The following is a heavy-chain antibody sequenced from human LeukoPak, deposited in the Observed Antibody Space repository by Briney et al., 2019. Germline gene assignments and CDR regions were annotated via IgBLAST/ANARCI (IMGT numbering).Heavy chain of an antibody. V-gene: IGHV3-23*01. J-gene: IGHJ4*02. D-gene: IGHD5-12*01. Sequence: PGGSLRLSCAASGFTFSSYAMSWVRQAPGKGLEWVSAISGSGGSIYYADSVKGRFTISRDNSKNTLYLQMNSLRAEDTAVYYCAGYSGYVVPFDYWGQGTLVTVSS. CDR2: ISGSGGSI. CDR1: GFTFSSYA. CDR3: AGYSGYVVPFDY.